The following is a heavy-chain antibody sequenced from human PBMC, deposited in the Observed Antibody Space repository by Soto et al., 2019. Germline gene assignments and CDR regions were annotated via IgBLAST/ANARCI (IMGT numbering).Heavy chain of an antibody. CDR2: ISGSGGST. D-gene: IGHD2-2*01. V-gene: IGHV3-23*01. CDR1: GFTFSSYA. CDR3: AKPYCSSTSCYGSYRTYFDY. J-gene: IGHJ4*02. Sequence: EVQLLESGGGLVQPGGSLRLSCAASGFTFSSYAMSWVRQAPGKGLEWVSAISGSGGSTYYADSVKGRFTISRENSKNTLYLQMNSLRAEDTAVYYCAKPYCSSTSCYGSYRTYFDYWGQGTLVTVSS.